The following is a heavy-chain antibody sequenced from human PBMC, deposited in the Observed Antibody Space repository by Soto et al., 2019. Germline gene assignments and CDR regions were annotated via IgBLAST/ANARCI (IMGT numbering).Heavy chain of an antibody. CDR2: MSNDGGEK. D-gene: IGHD2-15*01. V-gene: IGHV3-30*04. CDR1: GFTFSYYA. CDR3: ARAGGGYLDF. Sequence: QVQLVESGGGVVQPGRSLRLSCAASGFTFSYYALHWVRQAPGKGPEWMAYMSNDGGEKLYADSVKGRFTISRDNSKNTLYLEMNSLRAEDTAVYYCARAGGGYLDFWGQGTLVTVSS. J-gene: IGHJ4*02.